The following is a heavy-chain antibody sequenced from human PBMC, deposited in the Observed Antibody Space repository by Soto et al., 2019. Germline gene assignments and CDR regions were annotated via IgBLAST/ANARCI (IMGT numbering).Heavy chain of an antibody. CDR1: FGHIRNYY. CDR3: ARHGDYGNFYYYYGMDV. CDR2: MGYSGYT. D-gene: IGHD4-17*01. Sequence: SETLSLTCTFSFGHIRNYYCSWFRQPPGQGLEWIGYMGYSGYTSYNPSLRSRVTISLDTSKNQFSLKLSSVTAADTAVYYCARHGDYGNFYYYYGMDVWGQGTTVTVSS. J-gene: IGHJ6*02. V-gene: IGHV4-59*08.